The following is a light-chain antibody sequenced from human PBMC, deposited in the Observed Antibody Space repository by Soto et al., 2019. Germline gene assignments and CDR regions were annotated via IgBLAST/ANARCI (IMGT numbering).Light chain of an antibody. Sequence: QSVLTQSASVSGSPGQSITISCTCTNSDVGGYNAVSWYQQHPGEDPKFMIDEVSNRPSGVSKPFSVSKSGNTASLTIDWLQADYEADYYCCSYTSSSTRVVGGRTKLT. J-gene: IGLJ3*02. V-gene: IGLV2-14*01. CDR3: CSYTSSSTRV. CDR1: NSDVGGYNA. CDR2: EVS.